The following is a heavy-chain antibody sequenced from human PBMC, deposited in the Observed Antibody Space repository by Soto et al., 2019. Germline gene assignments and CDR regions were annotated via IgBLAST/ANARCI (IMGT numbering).Heavy chain of an antibody. D-gene: IGHD2-8*01. Sequence: SETLSLTCTVSGGSISSYYWSWIRQPPGKGLEWIGYIYYSGSTNYNPSLKSRVTISIDTSKKQFSLKLSSVTAADTAVYYCARHRGMGLFDYWGQGTLVTVSS. J-gene: IGHJ4*02. V-gene: IGHV4-59*08. CDR1: GGSISSYY. CDR3: ARHRGMGLFDY. CDR2: IYYSGST.